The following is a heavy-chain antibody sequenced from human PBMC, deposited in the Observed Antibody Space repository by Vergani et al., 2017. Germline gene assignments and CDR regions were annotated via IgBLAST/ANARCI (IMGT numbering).Heavy chain of an antibody. CDR2: IEDDGDDK. Sequence: EVQLVESGGGFVRPGESLRLSCAASGFTFSQYWMTWVRQAPGKGLEWVANIEDDGDDKNYADSVKGRFTISRDNADNSVYLQMNSLRPVDTAVYYCATNIPRGASYFDFWGRGALVIVSS. CDR3: ATNIPRGASYFDF. V-gene: IGHV3-7*01. CDR1: GFTFSQYW. J-gene: IGHJ4*02. D-gene: IGHD1/OR15-1a*01.